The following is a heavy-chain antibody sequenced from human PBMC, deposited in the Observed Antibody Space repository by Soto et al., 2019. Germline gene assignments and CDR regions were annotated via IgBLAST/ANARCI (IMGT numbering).Heavy chain of an antibody. D-gene: IGHD3-10*01. J-gene: IGHJ5*02. Sequence: PSETLSLTCTVSSGSISSYYWSWIRQPPGKGLEWIGYIYYTGSTNYNPSLESRLTISVDTSKKQFSLKLSSVTTADTAVYYCARVERKLLWFGELFSWFDPWGQGTLVTVS. CDR1: SGSISSYY. CDR2: IYYTGST. V-gene: IGHV4-59*01. CDR3: ARVERKLLWFGELFSWFDP.